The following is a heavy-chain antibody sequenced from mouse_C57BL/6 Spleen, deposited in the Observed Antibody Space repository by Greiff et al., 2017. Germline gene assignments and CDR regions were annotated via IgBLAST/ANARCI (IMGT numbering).Heavy chain of an antibody. Sequence: VQLQQSGAELVRPGASVTLSCKASGYTFTDYEMHWVKQTPVHGLEWIGAIDPVTGGTAYNQKFKGKAILTADKSSSTAYMELRSLTSEVSAVYCWTCCRSKDYFDYWGQGTTLTVSS. J-gene: IGHJ2*01. CDR3: TCCRSKDYFDY. V-gene: IGHV1-15*01. D-gene: IGHD2-5*01. CDR1: GYTFTDYE. CDR2: IDPVTGGT.